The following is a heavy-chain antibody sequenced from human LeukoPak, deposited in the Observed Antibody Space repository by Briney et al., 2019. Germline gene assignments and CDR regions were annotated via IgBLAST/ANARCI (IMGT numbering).Heavy chain of an antibody. CDR3: ARYIAVAGKGHYLDY. Sequence: SSETLSLTCTVSGGSISSSSYYWGWIRQPPGKGLEWIGSIYYSGSTYYNPSLKSRVTISVDTSKNQFSLKLSSVTAADTAVYYCARYIAVAGKGHYLDYWGQGTLVTVSS. CDR2: IYYSGST. J-gene: IGHJ4*02. V-gene: IGHV4-39*07. CDR1: GGSISSSSYY. D-gene: IGHD6-19*01.